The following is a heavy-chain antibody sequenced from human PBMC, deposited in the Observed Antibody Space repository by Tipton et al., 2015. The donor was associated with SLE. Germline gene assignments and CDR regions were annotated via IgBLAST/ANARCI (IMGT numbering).Heavy chain of an antibody. V-gene: IGHV4-30-2*02. CDR3: ARSEYSSGLIDY. D-gene: IGHD6-19*01. Sequence: TLSLTCAVSGASISNGGYSWSWLRQPPGKGLEYIGFIYHGGSTYYNPSLKSRVTISVDTSKNQFSLKLSSVTAADTAVYYCARSEYSSGLIDYWGQGTLVTVSS. J-gene: IGHJ4*02. CDR2: IYHGGST. CDR1: GASISNGGYS.